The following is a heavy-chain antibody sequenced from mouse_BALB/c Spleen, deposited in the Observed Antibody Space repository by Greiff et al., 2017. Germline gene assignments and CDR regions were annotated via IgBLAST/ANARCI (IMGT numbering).Heavy chain of an antibody. CDR1: GFTFSDYY. CDR3: ARDSDHGGFAY. CDR2: ISDGGSYT. Sequence: DVMLVESGGGLVKPGGSLKLSCAASGFTFSDYYMYWVRQTPEKRLEWVATISDGGSYTYYPDSVKGRFTISRDNAKNNLYLQMSSLKSEDTAMYYCARDSDHGGFAYWGQGTLVTVSA. V-gene: IGHV5-4*02. J-gene: IGHJ3*01. D-gene: IGHD2-13*01.